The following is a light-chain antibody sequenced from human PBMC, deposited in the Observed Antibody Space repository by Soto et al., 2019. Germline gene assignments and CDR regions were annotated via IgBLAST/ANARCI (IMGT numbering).Light chain of an antibody. CDR2: GNN. J-gene: IGLJ1*01. Sequence: QSVLTQPPSASGTRGQTITISCSGGSSNIGINTVNWYEHLPGTAPRLLIYGNNQRPSGVPDRFSGSKSGTSASLAISGLQSEDEGHYYCATWDDSLDVHVFGTGTKVTVL. V-gene: IGLV1-44*01. CDR3: ATWDDSLDVHV. CDR1: SSNIGINT.